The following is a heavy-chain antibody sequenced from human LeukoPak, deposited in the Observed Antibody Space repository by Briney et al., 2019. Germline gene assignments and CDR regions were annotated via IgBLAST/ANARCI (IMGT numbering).Heavy chain of an antibody. D-gene: IGHD6-13*01. Sequence: GGSLRLSCAASGFTFSSYGMHWVRQAPGKGLEWVAFIRYDGSNKYYADSVKGRFTISRDNSKNTLYLQMNSLRAEDTAVYYCARHSSSPYTMAFDIWGQGTMVTVSS. CDR2: IRYDGSNK. V-gene: IGHV3-30*02. CDR3: ARHSSSPYTMAFDI. J-gene: IGHJ3*02. CDR1: GFTFSSYG.